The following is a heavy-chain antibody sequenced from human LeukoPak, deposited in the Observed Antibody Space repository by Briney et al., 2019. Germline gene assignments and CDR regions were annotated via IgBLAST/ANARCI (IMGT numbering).Heavy chain of an antibody. CDR3: ARVRLEPFDAFNI. V-gene: IGHV3-30*04. Sequence: PGGSLRLSCAASGFTFSSYAMSWVRQAPGKGLEWVALISSDGSNKYYADSVKGRFTISRDNSKNTLYLQMNRLRLEDTAVYYCARVRLEPFDAFNIWGQGTMVTVSS. J-gene: IGHJ3*02. CDR1: GFTFSSYA. D-gene: IGHD1-1*01. CDR2: ISSDGSNK.